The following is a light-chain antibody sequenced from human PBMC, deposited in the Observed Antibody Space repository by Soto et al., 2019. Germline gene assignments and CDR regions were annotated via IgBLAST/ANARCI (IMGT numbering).Light chain of an antibody. J-gene: IGKJ1*01. CDR1: QGISSA. V-gene: IGKV1-13*02. CDR2: DAS. Sequence: AIQLTQSPSSLSASVGDRVTITCRASQGISSALAWYQQKPGKAPKLLIYDASSLESGVPSRFSGSGSGTEFTLSISSLQPDDFATYYCQQYKSYWTFGQGTKVDIK. CDR3: QQYKSYWT.